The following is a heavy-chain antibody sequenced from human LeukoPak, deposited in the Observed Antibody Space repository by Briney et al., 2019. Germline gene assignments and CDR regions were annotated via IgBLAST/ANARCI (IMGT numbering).Heavy chain of an antibody. V-gene: IGHV1-69*04. CDR2: IIPILGIA. D-gene: IGHD5-18*01. J-gene: IGHJ5*02. CDR3: ATQRNLVDTAMADP. Sequence: ASVKVSCKASGGTFSSYAISWVRQAPGQGLEWMGRIIPILGIANYAQKFQGRVTITADKSTSTAYMELSSLRSEDTAVYYCATQRNLVDTAMADPWGQGTLVTVSS. CDR1: GGTFSSYA.